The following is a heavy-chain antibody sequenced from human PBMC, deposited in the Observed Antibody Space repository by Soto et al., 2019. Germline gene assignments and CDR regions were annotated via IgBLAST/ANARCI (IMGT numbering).Heavy chain of an antibody. J-gene: IGHJ4*02. Sequence: FVKVSCKASGYTCTKYGITWGGQAPGQGPELMGLISAYNGNTNYAQKLQGRVTMTTDTSASTAYMELRSLRSDGTAVYYCASDEGEYYYDSSGHTPGFDYWGQGTLVTVSS. CDR1: GYTCTKYG. V-gene: IGHV1-18*04. CDR2: ISAYNGNT. CDR3: ASDEGEYYYDSSGHTPGFDY. D-gene: IGHD3-22*01.